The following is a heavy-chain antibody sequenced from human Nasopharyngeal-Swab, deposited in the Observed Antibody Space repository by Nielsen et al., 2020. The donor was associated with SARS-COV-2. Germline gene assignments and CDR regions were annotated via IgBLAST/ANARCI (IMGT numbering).Heavy chain of an antibody. CDR2: IAIGGGSA. CDR1: GFTFSNYA. Sequence: GGSLRLSCAASGFTFSNYAIHWVRQAPGKGLEYVSAIAIGGGSAYYAKSVKGRFTISRDDSKNTVYLEMGSLRAEDRAVYYCAKCSSTYCYTKYYMDVWGKGTTVTVSS. D-gene: IGHD2-2*02. J-gene: IGHJ6*03. CDR3: AKCSSTYCYTKYYMDV. V-gene: IGHV3-64*01.